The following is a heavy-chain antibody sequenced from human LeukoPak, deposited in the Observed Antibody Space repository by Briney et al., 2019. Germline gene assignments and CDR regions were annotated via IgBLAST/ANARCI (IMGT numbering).Heavy chain of an antibody. D-gene: IGHD2-2*01. CDR3: ARGLGYCTSTTCLLPFDY. Sequence: GSLRLSCAASGFTVSTYYMTWVRQAPGKGLECVSVIYSGGSTYYADSVKGRFTVSRDNSKNTLYLQMNSLRAEDTAMYYCARGLGYCTSTTCLLPFDYWGQGTLVAVSS. J-gene: IGHJ4*02. CDR2: IYSGGST. V-gene: IGHV3-53*01. CDR1: GFTVSTYY.